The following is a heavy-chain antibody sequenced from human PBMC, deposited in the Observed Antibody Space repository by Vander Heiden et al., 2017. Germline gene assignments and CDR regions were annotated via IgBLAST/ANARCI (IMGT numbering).Heavy chain of an antibody. Sequence: QVHLQESGPGLVKPSETLSLSCPVSGDSFGSYCWAWIRQPPGEGLEWIGNVYYTGYANYNPSLSSRVTFSVDTSRNQFSLSLSSVNAADTAVYYCARVGDSSSGWFFDVWGRGSLVTVAS. CDR3: ARVGDSSSGWFFDV. J-gene: IGHJ2*01. D-gene: IGHD3-22*01. CDR1: GDSFGSYC. CDR2: VYYTGYA. V-gene: IGHV4-59*01.